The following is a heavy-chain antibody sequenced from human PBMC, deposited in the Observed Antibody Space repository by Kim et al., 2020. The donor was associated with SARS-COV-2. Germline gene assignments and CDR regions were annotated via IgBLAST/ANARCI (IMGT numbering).Heavy chain of an antibody. V-gene: IGHV3-21*01. CDR2: I. D-gene: IGHD2-21*02. CDR3: ARDSVVVVTDY. J-gene: IGHJ4*02. Sequence: IYYADSVKGRFTISRDNAKNSLYLQMNNLRAEDTAVYYCARDSVVVVTDYWGQGTLVTVSS.